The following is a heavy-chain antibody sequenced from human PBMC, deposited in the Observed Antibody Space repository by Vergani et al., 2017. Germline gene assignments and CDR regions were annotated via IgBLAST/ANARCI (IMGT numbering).Heavy chain of an antibody. J-gene: IGHJ4*02. CDR3: ARGPTDDFWSGYYPYYFDY. V-gene: IGHV1-24*01. D-gene: IGHD3-3*01. Sequence: QVQLVQSGAEVKKPGASVKVSCKVSGYTLTELSMHWVRQAPGKGLEWMGGFDPEDGETIYAQKFQGRVTMTEDTSTDTAYMELSSLRSEDTAVYYCARGPTDDFWSGYYPYYFDYWGQGTLVTVSS. CDR1: GYTLTELS. CDR2: FDPEDGET.